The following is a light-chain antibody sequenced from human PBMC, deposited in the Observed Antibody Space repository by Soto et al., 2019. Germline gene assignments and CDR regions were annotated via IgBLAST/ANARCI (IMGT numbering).Light chain of an antibody. CDR2: GAS. J-gene: IGKJ5*01. CDR1: QSFSSVY. V-gene: IGKV3-20*01. CDR3: QQYGSSEIT. Sequence: EIELTQSPGTLSLSPGEIATLSYRASQSFSSVYLAWYQQKPGQAPRLIIYGASNRATGIPDRFSGSGSGTDFTLTISRLEPEDFAVYYCQQYGSSEITFGQGTRLEI.